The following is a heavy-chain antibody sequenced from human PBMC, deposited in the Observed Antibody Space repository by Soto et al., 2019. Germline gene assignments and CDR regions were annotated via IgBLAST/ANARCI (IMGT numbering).Heavy chain of an antibody. J-gene: IGHJ5*02. D-gene: IGHD2-21*01. CDR2: IYHTGSP. CDR1: GGSISSTNW. CDR3: ATLPPRIVVTLLPIPT. V-gene: IGHV4-4*02. Sequence: QVQLRQSGPGLVKTSGTLSLTCVVSGGSISSTNWWTWVRQPPGKSLEGIGEIYHTGSPTYSPSLTGRDPISGDKSNNQCSLRLRSVTAADTAVYYCATLPPRIVVTLLPIPTWGQGILVTVSS.